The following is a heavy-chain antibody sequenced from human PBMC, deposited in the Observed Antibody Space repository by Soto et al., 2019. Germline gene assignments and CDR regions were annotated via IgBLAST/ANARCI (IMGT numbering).Heavy chain of an antibody. Sequence: ASVKVSCKASGGTFSSYAISWVRQAPGQGLEWMGGIIPIFGTANYAQKFQGRVTITADESTSTAYMELSSLRSEDTAVYYCVRAPGSGSYSSYYYYGMDVWGQGTTVTVSS. D-gene: IGHD3-10*01. CDR3: VRAPGSGSYSSYYYYGMDV. V-gene: IGHV1-69*13. CDR2: IIPIFGTA. J-gene: IGHJ6*02. CDR1: GGTFSSYA.